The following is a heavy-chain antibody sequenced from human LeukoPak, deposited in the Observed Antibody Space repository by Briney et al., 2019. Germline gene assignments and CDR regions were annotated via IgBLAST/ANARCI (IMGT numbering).Heavy chain of an antibody. V-gene: IGHV1-8*01. J-gene: IGHJ6*03. Sequence: VASVKVSCKASGYTFTSYDINWVRQATGQGLEWMGWMNPNSGNTGYAQKFQGRVTMTRNTSISTAYMELSSLRSEDTAVYYCARSPWTSSSFTYYYYYYMDVWGKGTTVTVSS. CDR1: GYTFTSYD. CDR2: MNPNSGNT. D-gene: IGHD6-6*01. CDR3: ARSPWTSSSFTYYYYYYMDV.